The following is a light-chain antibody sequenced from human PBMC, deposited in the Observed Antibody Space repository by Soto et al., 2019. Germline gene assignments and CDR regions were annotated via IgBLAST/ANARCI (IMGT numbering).Light chain of an antibody. Sequence: EIVLTQSPGTLSLSPGERGTLSCRASQSVNNNYLAWYQQKPGPPPRLLIYGASSRAIGIPDRFSGGGSGTDFTLTISRLEPEDFAVYYCQQYGSSYTFGPGTKVDIK. J-gene: IGKJ3*01. CDR3: QQYGSSYT. CDR2: GAS. V-gene: IGKV3-20*01. CDR1: QSVNNNY.